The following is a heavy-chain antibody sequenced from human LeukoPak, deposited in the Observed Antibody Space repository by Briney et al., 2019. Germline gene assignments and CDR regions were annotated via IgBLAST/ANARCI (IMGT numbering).Heavy chain of an antibody. Sequence: ASVRVSCTASGYTFTCYFLHWVRQAPGQAREWMGWINPNSGGTNYAQKFQGRVTMTRDTSISTAYMELSSLRSDDTAVYYCARGGGLGYCDTTSCLIFDYWGQGTLVGVSS. CDR3: ARGGGLGYCDTTSCLIFDY. J-gene: IGHJ4*02. CDR2: INPNSGGT. V-gene: IGHV1-2*02. CDR1: GYTFTCYF. D-gene: IGHD2-2*01.